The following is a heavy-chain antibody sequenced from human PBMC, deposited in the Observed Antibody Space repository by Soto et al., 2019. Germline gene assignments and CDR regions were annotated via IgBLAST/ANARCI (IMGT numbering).Heavy chain of an antibody. CDR3: ATRHLPYCSGGTCNPFDF. CDR2: ISVSGDST. Sequence: PGGSLRLSCAASGFTFSTYAMNWVRQAPGKGLEWVSTISVSGDSTYFADSVKGRFAVSRDNSKNTVYLQMNSLRAEVTAIYYCATRHLPYCSGGTCNPFDFWGQGTLVTVSS. J-gene: IGHJ4*02. V-gene: IGHV3-23*01. D-gene: IGHD2-15*01. CDR1: GFTFSTYA.